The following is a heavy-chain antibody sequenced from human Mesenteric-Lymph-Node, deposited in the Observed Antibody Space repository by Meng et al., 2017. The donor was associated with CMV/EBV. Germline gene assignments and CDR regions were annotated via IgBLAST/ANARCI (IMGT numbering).Heavy chain of an antibody. Sequence: SGGPISGSDFYWSWIRQHPGKGLEWIGYIYYSGSTSYSPSLKSRVSMSVDTSKSQFSLNLRSVTAADTAVYYCARAVMTGITGYFDHWGQGTLVTVSS. D-gene: IGHD2-21*02. CDR1: GGPISGSDFY. CDR2: IYYSGST. CDR3: ARAVMTGITGYFDH. V-gene: IGHV4-31*02. J-gene: IGHJ4*02.